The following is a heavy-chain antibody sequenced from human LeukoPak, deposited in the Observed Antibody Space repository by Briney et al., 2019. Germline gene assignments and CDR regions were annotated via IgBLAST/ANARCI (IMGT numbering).Heavy chain of an antibody. CDR3: AGRYFDGVDY. V-gene: IGHV4-39*07. D-gene: IGHD3-9*01. CDR1: GGSISSSSYY. CDR2: IYYSGST. Sequence: PSETLSLTCAVSGGSISSSSYYWGWIRQPPGKGLEWIGSIYYSGSTYYNPSLKSRVTISVDTSKNQFSLKLSSVTAADTAVYYCAGRYFDGVDYWGQGTLVTVSS. J-gene: IGHJ4*02.